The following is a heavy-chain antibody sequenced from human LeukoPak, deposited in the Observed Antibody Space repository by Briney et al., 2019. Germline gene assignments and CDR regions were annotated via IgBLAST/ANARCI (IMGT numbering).Heavy chain of an antibody. CDR1: GFSFTGNW. CDR2: IKEDRSEK. J-gene: IGHJ4*02. Sequence: GGSLRLSCVASGFSFTGNWMSWVGQAPGKGPEWVASIKEDRSEKYYRDSVSGRFTISRDNAKNSLYLQMNSLRAEDTGVYYCAQEGNWGQGTLVTVSS. V-gene: IGHV3-7*01. CDR3: AQEGN.